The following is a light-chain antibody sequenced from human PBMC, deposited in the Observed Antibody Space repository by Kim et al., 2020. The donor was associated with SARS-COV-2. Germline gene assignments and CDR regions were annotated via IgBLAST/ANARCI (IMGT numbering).Light chain of an antibody. Sequence: LAPGGSATLSCRASQSVISTYLAWYQQKPGQAPRLLMSDASTRATGIPDRFSGSGSETDFTLTISRLEPEDFAVYYCQQYDTSRTFGQGTKVDIK. J-gene: IGKJ1*01. V-gene: IGKV3-20*01. CDR2: DAS. CDR3: QQYDTSRT. CDR1: QSVISTY.